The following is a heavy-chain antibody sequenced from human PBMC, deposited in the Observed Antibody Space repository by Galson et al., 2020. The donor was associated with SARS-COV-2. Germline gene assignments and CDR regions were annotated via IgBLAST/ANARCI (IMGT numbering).Heavy chain of an antibody. V-gene: IGHV3-53*04. J-gene: IGHJ6*02. D-gene: IGHD3-10*01. Sequence: TGGSLRLSCAATGFTIYGNYINWVRQAPGKGLEWVSIIYAYSGANTYYADSVRGRFTISRHNSENTVYLQMNSLSVEDTAVYYCARGVGGMNVWGQGTTVTVSS. CDR1: GFTIYGNY. CDR3: ARGVGGMNV. CDR2: IYAYSGANT.